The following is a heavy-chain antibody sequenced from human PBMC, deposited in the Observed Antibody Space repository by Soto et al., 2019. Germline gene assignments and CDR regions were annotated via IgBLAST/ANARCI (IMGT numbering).Heavy chain of an antibody. CDR1: GYTFTIYG. CDR3: ARRGDSYGYSWWFDP. V-gene: IGHV1-18*01. J-gene: IGHJ5*02. Sequence: ASVKVSCKASGYTFTIYGISWVRQAPGQGLEWMGWISAYNGNTNYAQKLQGRVTMTTDTSTSTAYMELRSLRSDDTAVYYCARRGDSYGYSWWFDPWGQGTLVTVSS. D-gene: IGHD5-18*01. CDR2: ISAYNGNT.